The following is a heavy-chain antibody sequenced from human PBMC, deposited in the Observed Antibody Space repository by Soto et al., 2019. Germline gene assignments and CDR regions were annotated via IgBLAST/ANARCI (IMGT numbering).Heavy chain of an antibody. Sequence: TGGSLRLSCAASGFTFSTYGMNWVRQAPGKGLEWVSYISRSSTYIYYADSVKGRLTISRDNAKNSLYLQMNSLRAEDTAMYFCARDLASIDYWGQGTLVTVSS. CDR3: ARDLASIDY. CDR1: GFTFSTYG. J-gene: IGHJ4*02. V-gene: IGHV3-21*01. CDR2: ISRSSTYI.